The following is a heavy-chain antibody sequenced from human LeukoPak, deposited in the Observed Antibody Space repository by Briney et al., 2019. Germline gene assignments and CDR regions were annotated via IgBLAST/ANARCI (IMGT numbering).Heavy chain of an antibody. D-gene: IGHD3-22*01. V-gene: IGHV4-59*01. CDR2: VYHSGST. J-gene: IGHJ4*02. CDR3: AREGDYYDSGGYYRIDF. Sequence: PSETLSLTCTVSGGSINAYYWSWIRQPPGKGLEWLGYVYHSGSTNYNPSLKSRVTMSVDTSNNQFSLKLSSVTAADTAMYYCAREGDYYDSGGYYRIDFWGQGTLVTVSS. CDR1: GGSINAYY.